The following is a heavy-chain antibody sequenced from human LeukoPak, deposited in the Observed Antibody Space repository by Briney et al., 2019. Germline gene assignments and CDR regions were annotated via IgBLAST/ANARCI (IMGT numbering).Heavy chain of an antibody. J-gene: IGHJ4*02. CDR1: GFTFSSYA. D-gene: IGHD3-22*01. CDR3: AKTYYYDSSGYPYFDY. V-gene: IGHV3-23*01. Sequence: AGGSLRLSCAASGFTFSSYAMSWVRQAAGKGLEWVSAISGSGGSTYYADSVKGRFTISTDNSKNTLYLQMNSLRAEDTAVYYCAKTYYYDSSGYPYFDYWGQGTLVTVSS. CDR2: ISGSGGST.